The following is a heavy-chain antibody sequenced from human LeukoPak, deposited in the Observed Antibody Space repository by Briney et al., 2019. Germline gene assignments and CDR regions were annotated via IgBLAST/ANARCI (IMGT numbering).Heavy chain of an antibody. Sequence: SETLSLTCAVYGGSFSGYYWSWIRQPPGKGLEWIGEINHSGSTNYNPSLNLLVPISVATSKNQFSLKLSSVTAADTAVYYCARERPSYYDILTGYYPRSLPYYFDYWGQGTLVTVSS. D-gene: IGHD3-9*01. V-gene: IGHV4-34*01. CDR3: ARERPSYYDILTGYYPRSLPYYFDY. CDR2: INHSGST. CDR1: GGSFSGYY. J-gene: IGHJ4*02.